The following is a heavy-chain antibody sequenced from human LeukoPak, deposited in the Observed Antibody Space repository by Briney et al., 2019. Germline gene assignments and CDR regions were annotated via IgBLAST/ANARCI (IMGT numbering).Heavy chain of an antibody. CDR1: GGSFSGYY. V-gene: IGHV4-34*01. CDR2: INHSGST. Sequence: SETLSLTCAVYGGSFSGYYWSWSRQPPGKGLEWIGEINHSGSTNYNPSLKSRVTISVDTSKNQFSLKLSSVTAADTAVYYCARPSYYYGSGSYYKGRYYFDYWGQGTLVTVSS. J-gene: IGHJ4*02. CDR3: ARPSYYYGSGSYYKGRYYFDY. D-gene: IGHD3-10*01.